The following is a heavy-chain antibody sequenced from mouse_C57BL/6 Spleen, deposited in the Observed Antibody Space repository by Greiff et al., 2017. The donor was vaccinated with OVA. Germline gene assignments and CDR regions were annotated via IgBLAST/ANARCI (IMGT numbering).Heavy chain of an antibody. Sequence: LQQSEGGLVQPGSSMKLSCTASGFTFSDYYMAWVRQVPEKGLEWVANINYDGSSTYYLDSLKSRFIISRDNAKNILYLQMSSLKSEDTATYYCARETGTWYFDVWGTGTTVTVSS. J-gene: IGHJ1*03. CDR2: INYDGSST. D-gene: IGHD4-1*01. CDR3: ARETGTWYFDV. V-gene: IGHV5-16*01. CDR1: GFTFSDYY.